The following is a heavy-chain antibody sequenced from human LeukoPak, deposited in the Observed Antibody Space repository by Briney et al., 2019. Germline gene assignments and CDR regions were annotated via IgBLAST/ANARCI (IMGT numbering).Heavy chain of an antibody. D-gene: IGHD6-19*01. CDR2: INHSGST. J-gene: IGHJ4*02. V-gene: IGHV4-34*01. CDR1: GGSFSGYY. Sequence: SSETLSLTCTVYGGSFSGYYWSWIRQPPGKGLEWIGEINHSGSTNYNPSLKSRVTISVDTSKNQFSLKLSSVTAADTAVYYCARDRPQVAGTLVDYWGQGTLVTVSS. CDR3: ARDRPQVAGTLVDY.